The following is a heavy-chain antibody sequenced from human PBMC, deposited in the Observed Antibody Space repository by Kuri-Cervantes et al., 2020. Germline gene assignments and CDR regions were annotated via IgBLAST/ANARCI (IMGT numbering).Heavy chain of an antibody. Sequence: GGSLRLSCAASGFTVSSNYMSWVRQAPGKGLEWVSGISGSGGNTYYADSVKGRFTISRDNYKNTLYLQMNSLTAEDTAVYYCAIDSGGYAEHYWGQGTLVTVSS. D-gene: IGHD5-12*01. V-gene: IGHV3-23*01. J-gene: IGHJ4*02. CDR3: AIDSGGYAEHY. CDR1: GFTVSSNY. CDR2: ISGSGGNT.